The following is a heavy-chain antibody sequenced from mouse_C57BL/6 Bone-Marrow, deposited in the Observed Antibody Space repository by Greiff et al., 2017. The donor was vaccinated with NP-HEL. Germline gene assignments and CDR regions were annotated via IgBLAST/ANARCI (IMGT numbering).Heavy chain of an antibody. Sequence: QVQLKESGSELRSPGSSVKLSCKDFDSEVFPIAHMSWVRQKPGHGFEGIGGRLHSIARTIYREKFEDKATLVADTLSNTAYLELNSLTSEYSAIYYCARSDYDRVYAMDYWGQGTSVTVSS. CDR3: ARSDYDRVYAMDY. V-gene: IGHV15-2*01. CDR2: RLHSIART. D-gene: IGHD2-4*01. J-gene: IGHJ4*01. CDR1: DSEVFPIAH.